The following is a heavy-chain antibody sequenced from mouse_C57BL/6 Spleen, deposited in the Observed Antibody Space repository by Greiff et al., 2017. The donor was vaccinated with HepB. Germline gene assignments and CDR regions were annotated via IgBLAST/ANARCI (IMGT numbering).Heavy chain of an antibody. CDR3: ARSLLSRYFDV. D-gene: IGHD1-1*01. V-gene: IGHV5-17*01. J-gene: IGHJ1*03. CDR1: GFTFSDYG. CDR2: ISSGSSTI. Sequence: EVKLMESGGGLVKPGGSLKLSCAASGFTFSDYGMHWVRQAPEKGLEWVAYISSGSSTIYYADTVKGRFTISRDNAKNTLFLQMTSLRSEYTAMYYCARSLLSRYFDVWGTGTTVTVSS.